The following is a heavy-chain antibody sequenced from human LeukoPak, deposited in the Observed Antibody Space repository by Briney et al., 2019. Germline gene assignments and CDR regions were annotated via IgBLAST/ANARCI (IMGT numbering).Heavy chain of an antibody. J-gene: IGHJ6*02. V-gene: IGHV4-34*01. CDR1: GGSFSGYY. CDR2: INHSRST. CDR3: ARVFYYGSGSSPQHLYGMDV. Sequence: PSETLSLTCAVYGGSFSGYYWSWIRQPPGKGLEWIGEINHSRSTNYKPSLKSRVTISVDTSKNQFSLKLSSVTAADTAVYYCARVFYYGSGSSPQHLYGMDVWGQGTTVTVSS. D-gene: IGHD3-10*01.